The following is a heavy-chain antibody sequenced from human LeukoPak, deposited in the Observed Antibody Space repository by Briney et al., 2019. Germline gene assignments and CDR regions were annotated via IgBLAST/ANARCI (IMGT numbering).Heavy chain of an antibody. CDR2: ISSSSSTI. Sequence: PGGSLRLSCAASGFTFSSYSMNWVRQAPGKGLEWVSYISSSSSTIYYADSVKGRFTISRDNAKNSLYLQMNSLRDEDTAVYYCARDFYGILTGPFDPWGQGTLVTVSS. CDR3: ARDFYGILTGPFDP. CDR1: GFTFSSYS. V-gene: IGHV3-48*02. D-gene: IGHD3-9*01. J-gene: IGHJ5*02.